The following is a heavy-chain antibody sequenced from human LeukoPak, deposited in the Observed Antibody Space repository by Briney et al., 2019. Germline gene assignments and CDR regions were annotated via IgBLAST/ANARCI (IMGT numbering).Heavy chain of an antibody. CDR3: ARAAAPTFYFDS. J-gene: IGHJ4*02. CDR1: GYSISSGLY. D-gene: IGHD6-13*01. Sequence: SETLSLTCTVSGYSISSGLYWGWIRQSPGEGLAWIGSVHPSGSTYYKPSLKSRVTISVDTSKNQFALKLSSVTAADTAVFYCARAAAPTFYFDSWGQGILVTVSS. CDR2: VHPSGST. V-gene: IGHV4-38-2*02.